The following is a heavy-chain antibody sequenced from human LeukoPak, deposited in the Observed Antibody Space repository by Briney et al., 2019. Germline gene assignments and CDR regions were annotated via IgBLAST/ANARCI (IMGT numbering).Heavy chain of an antibody. V-gene: IGHV4-39*07. CDR1: GGSINNRSYY. J-gene: IGHJ4*02. Sequence: SETLSLTCTVSGGSINNRSYYWGWIRQPPGQGLQWIGTTYYSGSTFHSSSLKSRIIISLDTSKNQFSLKLRSVTAADTAVYYCARDLASCAGDCRSDGFDYWGQGTLVTVSS. CDR2: TYYSGST. CDR3: ARDLASCAGDCRSDGFDY. D-gene: IGHD2-21*02.